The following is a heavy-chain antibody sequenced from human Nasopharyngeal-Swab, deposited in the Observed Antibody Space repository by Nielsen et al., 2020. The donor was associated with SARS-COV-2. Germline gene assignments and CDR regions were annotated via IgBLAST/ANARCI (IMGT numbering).Heavy chain of an antibody. D-gene: IGHD4-17*01. CDR2: VFYTGT. Sequence: SETLFLTCSVSGASISNRTYYWGWIRQSPEKGLQWIGTVFYTGTYYNPSLQSRVTISVDTSKNQFSLKLTSVTAADTAVYYCVRDESGDYLGLPFDSWGPGTLVTVSS. CDR3: VRDESGDYLGLPFDS. J-gene: IGHJ4*02. CDR1: GASISNRTYY. V-gene: IGHV4-39*07.